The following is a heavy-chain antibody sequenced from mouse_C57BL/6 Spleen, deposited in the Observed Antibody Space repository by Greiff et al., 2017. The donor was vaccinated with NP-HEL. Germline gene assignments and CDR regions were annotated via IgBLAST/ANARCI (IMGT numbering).Heavy chain of an antibody. V-gene: IGHV5-4*01. CDR3: ARGGSYYAMDY. J-gene: IGHJ4*01. CDR2: ISDGGSYT. D-gene: IGHD1-1*02. CDR1: GFTFSSYA. Sequence: EVQRVESGGGLVKPGGSLKLSCAASGFTFSSYAMSWVRQTPEKRLEWVATISDGGSYTYYPDNVKGRFTISRDNAKNNLYLHMSHLKSEDTAMYSCARGGSYYAMDYWGQGTSVTVSS.